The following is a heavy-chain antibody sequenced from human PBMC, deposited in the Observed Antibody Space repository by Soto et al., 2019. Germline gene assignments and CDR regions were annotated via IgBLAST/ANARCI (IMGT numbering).Heavy chain of an antibody. CDR1: GYTLTELS. CDR3: ASVSVMGSGSYPPFDY. D-gene: IGHD3-10*01. CDR2: FDPEDGET. Sequence: ASVKVSCKVSGYTLTELSMHCVRQAPGKGLEWMGGFDPEDGETIYAQKFQGRVTMTEDTSTDTAYMELSSLRSEDTAVYYFASVSVMGSGSYPPFDYWGQGTQVTVSS. V-gene: IGHV1-24*01. J-gene: IGHJ4*02.